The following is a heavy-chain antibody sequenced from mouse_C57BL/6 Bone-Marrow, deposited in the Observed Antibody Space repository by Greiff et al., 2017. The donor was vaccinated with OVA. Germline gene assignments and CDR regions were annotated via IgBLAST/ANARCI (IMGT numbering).Heavy chain of an antibody. Sequence: EVQLQQSVAELVRPGASVKLSCTASGFNIKNTYMHWVKQRPEQGLEWIGRIEPANGNTKSAPKFPGKATITADTSSNTAYLQLSRLTSEDTAIYDSASSSDGSSPFDYWGQGTTLTVSS. CDR3: ASSSDGSSPFDY. CDR1: GFNIKNTY. V-gene: IGHV14-3*01. D-gene: IGHD1-1*01. CDR2: IEPANGNT. J-gene: IGHJ2*01.